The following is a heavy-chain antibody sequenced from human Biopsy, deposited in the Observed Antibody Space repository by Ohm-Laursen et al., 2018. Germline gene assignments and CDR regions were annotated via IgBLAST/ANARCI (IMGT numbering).Heavy chain of an antibody. D-gene: IGHD2-8*01. CDR2: IYSGGST. CDR3: ASVVMGPANDAFDL. V-gene: IGHV4-4*07. Sequence: SETLSLTCTVSGAFMNNYYWTWIRQPPGKGLEWIGRIYSGGSTNYNPSLKSRVTMSVATSKKHFSLRLRSVTAADTAMYYCASVVMGPANDAFDLWGQGTMVVVSS. CDR1: GAFMNNYY. J-gene: IGHJ3*01.